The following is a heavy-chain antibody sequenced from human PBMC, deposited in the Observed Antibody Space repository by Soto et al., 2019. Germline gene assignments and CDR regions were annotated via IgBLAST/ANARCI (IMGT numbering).Heavy chain of an antibody. CDR2: ISYDGSNK. V-gene: IGHV3-30*03. Sequence: ESGGGVVQPGRSLRLSCAASGFTFSSYSMHWVRQAPGKGLEWVAVISYDGSNKYYADSVKGRFTISRDNSKNTLYLQMNSLRAEDTAVYYCARDSKWNWFDPWGQGTLVTVSS. J-gene: IGHJ5*02. CDR1: GFTFSSYS. D-gene: IGHD1-26*01. CDR3: ARDSKWNWFDP.